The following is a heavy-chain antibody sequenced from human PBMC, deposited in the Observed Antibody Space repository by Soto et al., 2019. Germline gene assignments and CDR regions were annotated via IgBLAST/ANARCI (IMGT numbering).Heavy chain of an antibody. CDR2: ISGSGGST. CDR3: AKDKDSSGLPGY. V-gene: IGHV3-23*01. D-gene: IGHD3-22*01. CDR1: GFTFRSYA. Sequence: EVQLLESGGGLVQPGGSLRLSCAASGFTFRSYAMSWVRQAPGKGLEWVSAISGSGGSTYYADSVKGRFTISRDNSKNKLFLQMNSLRAEDTAVYYCAKDKDSSGLPGYWGQGTLVTVSS. J-gene: IGHJ4*02.